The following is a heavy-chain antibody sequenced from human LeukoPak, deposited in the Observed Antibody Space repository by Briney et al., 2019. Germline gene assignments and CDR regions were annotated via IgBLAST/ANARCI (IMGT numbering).Heavy chain of an antibody. J-gene: IGHJ4*02. V-gene: IGHV3-21*01. D-gene: IGHD3-16*01. CDR2: ISSSSSYI. Sequence: GGTLRLSCAASGLPHSSYCMNWVRQPPGKGLEWVSSISSSSSYIYYADAVKGRFTNSRDNAKYTLYLQMNSLRAEDTDVDYFARDWGSTYWGQGTLITVSS. CDR1: GLPHSSYC. CDR3: ARDWGSTY.